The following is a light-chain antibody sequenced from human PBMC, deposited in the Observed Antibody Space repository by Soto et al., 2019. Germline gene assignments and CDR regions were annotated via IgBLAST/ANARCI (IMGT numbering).Light chain of an antibody. V-gene: IGLV2-14*01. CDR2: EVS. J-gene: IGLJ1*01. CDR1: SSDVGGYNY. Sequence: QSVLTQPASVSGSPGQSITISCTGTSSDVGGYNYVSWYQQYPGKAPKLMIYEVSNRPSGVSNRFSGSKSGNRASLTIAGLQAEDEADYYCSSYSSSSTLCVFGTGTKVTVL. CDR3: SSYSSSSTLCV.